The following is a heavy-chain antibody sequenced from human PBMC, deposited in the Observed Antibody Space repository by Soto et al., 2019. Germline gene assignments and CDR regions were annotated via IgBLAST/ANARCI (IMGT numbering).Heavy chain of an antibody. CDR2: ISYDGSNK. CDR3: ARDRAYDFWSGYLPYYSGMDV. V-gene: IGHV3-30-3*01. CDR1: GFTFSSYA. Sequence: QVQLVESGGGVVQPGRSLRLSCAASGFTFSSYAMHWVRQAPGKGLEWVAVISYDGSNKYYADSVKGRFTISRDNSKNTLYMEMNSLRAEDTAVYYCARDRAYDFWSGYLPYYSGMDVWGQGTTVTVSS. D-gene: IGHD3-3*01. J-gene: IGHJ6*02.